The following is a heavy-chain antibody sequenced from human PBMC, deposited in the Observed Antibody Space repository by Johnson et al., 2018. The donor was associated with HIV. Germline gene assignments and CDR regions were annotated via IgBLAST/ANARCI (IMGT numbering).Heavy chain of an antibody. CDR3: ASSGSESYYWDLGTNALII. CDR1: GFTFSSYG. J-gene: IGHJ3*02. Sequence: QVQLVESCGGLVQPGGSLRLSCAASGFTFSSYGMHWVRQAPGKGLEWVAVIYSGGSTYYEDSVKGRFTSSRDNSKNTLYLQMNRLRAEDTAVYYCASSGSESYYWDLGTNALIIWGQGTMVTVSS. CDR2: IYSGGST. D-gene: IGHD1-26*01. V-gene: IGHV3-NL1*01.